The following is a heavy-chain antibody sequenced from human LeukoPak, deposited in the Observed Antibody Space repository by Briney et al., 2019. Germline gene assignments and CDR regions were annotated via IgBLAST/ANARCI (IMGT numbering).Heavy chain of an antibody. CDR3: ATHSSSSLFDN. D-gene: IGHD6-6*01. J-gene: IGHJ4*02. V-gene: IGHV4-39*01. Sequence: ETLSLTCTVSGGSISSSSYYWGWIRQPPGKGLEWIGSIYYTGRSYCNPPLKSRVTISVDTSKDQFSLQLSSVTAADTAVYYCATHSSSSLFDNWGQGILVTVSS. CDR2: IYYTGRS. CDR1: GGSISSSSYY.